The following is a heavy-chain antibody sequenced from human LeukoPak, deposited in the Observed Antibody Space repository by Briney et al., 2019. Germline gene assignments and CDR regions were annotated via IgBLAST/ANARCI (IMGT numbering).Heavy chain of an antibody. Sequence: GGSLRLSCAASGFTFSSNAMSWVRQAPGKGLEWVSAISASGGSTYYADSVKGRFTISRDNSKNTLYLQMNSLRAEDTAVYYCAKTVFAASGPFDPWGQGTLVTVSS. D-gene: IGHD4-17*01. CDR2: ISASGGST. CDR1: GFTFSSNA. V-gene: IGHV3-23*01. J-gene: IGHJ5*02. CDR3: AKTVFAASGPFDP.